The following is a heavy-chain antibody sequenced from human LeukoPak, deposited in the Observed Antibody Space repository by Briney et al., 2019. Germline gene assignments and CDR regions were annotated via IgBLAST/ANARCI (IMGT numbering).Heavy chain of an antibody. J-gene: IGHJ3*02. CDR2: ITGNGGTT. V-gene: IGHV3-23*01. CDR1: GFSFSNYG. Sequence: PGGSLRLSCAASGFSFSNYGMNWVRQAPGKGLEWVSGITGNGGTTYYADSVKGRFTISRDNSRSTVYLQMNSLRAEDTAVYYCAKEAEDAFDIWGQGTMVTVSS. CDR3: AKEAEDAFDI.